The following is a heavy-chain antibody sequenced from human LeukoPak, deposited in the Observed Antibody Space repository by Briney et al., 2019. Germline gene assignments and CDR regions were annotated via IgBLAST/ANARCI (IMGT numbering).Heavy chain of an antibody. CDR1: GYNFPIYW. D-gene: IGHD1-26*01. J-gene: IGHJ6*03. CDR3: ARRGRLWEPRAYYYYMDV. Sequence: PGESLKISCQGSGYNFPIYWIGWVRQMPGQGLEWMGIIYPDDSNTIYGPSFQGQVTISADKSISTAYLQWSSLKASDTAMYYCARRGRLWEPRAYYYYMDVWGKGTTVTVSS. V-gene: IGHV5-51*01. CDR2: IYPDDSNT.